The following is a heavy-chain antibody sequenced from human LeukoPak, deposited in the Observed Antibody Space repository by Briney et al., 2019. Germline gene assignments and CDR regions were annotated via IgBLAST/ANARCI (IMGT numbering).Heavy chain of an antibody. D-gene: IGHD3-9*01. Sequence: PGGSLRLSCVASGFSFSDHWMNWFRQPPGKGLEWIGEINHSGSTNYNPSLKSRVTISVDTSKNQFSLKLSSVTAADTAVYYCARGQILTGYFENHSDHDDYWGQGTLVTVSS. CDR2: INHSGST. J-gene: IGHJ4*02. CDR1: GFSFSDHW. V-gene: IGHV4-34*01. CDR3: ARGQILTGYFENHSDHDDY.